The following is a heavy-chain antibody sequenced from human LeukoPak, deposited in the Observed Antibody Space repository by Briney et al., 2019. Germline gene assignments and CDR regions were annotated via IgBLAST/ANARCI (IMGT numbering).Heavy chain of an antibody. J-gene: IGHJ6*03. Sequence: GASVKVSCKASGGTFSSYAISWVRQAPGRGLEWMGGIIPIFGTANYAQKFQGRVTITADESTSTAYMELSSLRSEDTAVYYCARVGGHNIVVVPAAIIPGGYYYYMDVWGKGTTVTVSS. V-gene: IGHV1-69*13. D-gene: IGHD2-2*01. CDR1: GGTFSSYA. CDR3: ARVGGHNIVVVPAAIIPGGYYYYMDV. CDR2: IIPIFGTA.